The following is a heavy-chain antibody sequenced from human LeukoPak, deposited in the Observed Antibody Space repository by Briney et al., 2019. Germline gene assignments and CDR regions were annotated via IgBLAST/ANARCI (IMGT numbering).Heavy chain of an antibody. V-gene: IGHV1-8*01. CDR3: AGGPTRHGGNGMVPAY. CDR2: MNPNSGNT. J-gene: IGHJ4*02. D-gene: IGHD4-23*01. Sequence: ASVKVSCKASGYTFTSYDINWVRQATGQGLEWMGWMNPNSGNTGYAQKFQGRVTMTRNTSISTAYMELSSLRSEDTAVYYCAGGPTRHGGNGMVPAYWGQGTLVTVSS. CDR1: GYTFTSYD.